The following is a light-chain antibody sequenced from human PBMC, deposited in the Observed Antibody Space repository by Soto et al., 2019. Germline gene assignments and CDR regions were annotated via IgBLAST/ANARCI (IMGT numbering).Light chain of an antibody. CDR2: EVS. Sequence: QSALTQPASVSGSPGQSITISCTGTSSDVGGYNYVSWYQQHPGKAPKLMIYEVSNRHSGVSNRFSGSKSGNTASLTISGLQAEDEADYYCSSYTSSSTVVFGGWTQLTV. CDR1: SSDVGGYNY. CDR3: SSYTSSSTVV. V-gene: IGLV2-14*01. J-gene: IGLJ2*01.